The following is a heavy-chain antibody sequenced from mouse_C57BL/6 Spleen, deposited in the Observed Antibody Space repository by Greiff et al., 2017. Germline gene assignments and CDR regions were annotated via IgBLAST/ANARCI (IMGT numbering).Heavy chain of an antibody. CDR3: TRDPYYYGSGYEC. V-gene: IGHV1-15*01. D-gene: IGHD1-1*01. CDR2: IDPETGGT. J-gene: IGHJ2*01. Sequence: VQLQQSGAELVRPGASVTLSCKASGYTFTDYEMHWVKQTPVHGLEWIGAIDPETGGTAYNQKFKGKAILTADKSSSTAYMERRSQTSEDSAVYYCTRDPYYYGSGYECWGQGATLTVSS. CDR1: GYTFTDYE.